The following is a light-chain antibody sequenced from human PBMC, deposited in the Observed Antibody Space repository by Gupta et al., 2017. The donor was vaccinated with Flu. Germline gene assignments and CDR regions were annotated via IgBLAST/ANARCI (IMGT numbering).Light chain of an antibody. CDR2: AAS. CDR1: QSISSY. J-gene: IGKJ2*03. Sequence: DIQITQSPSSLSASVGDRVTITCRASQSISSYLNWYQQKPGKAPKLLIYAASSLQSGVPSRFSGSGYGKDFTLTISSRQPEDFAAYYCQQSDSTPPYSFGQGTKMEIK. V-gene: IGKV1-39*01. CDR3: QQSDSTPPYS.